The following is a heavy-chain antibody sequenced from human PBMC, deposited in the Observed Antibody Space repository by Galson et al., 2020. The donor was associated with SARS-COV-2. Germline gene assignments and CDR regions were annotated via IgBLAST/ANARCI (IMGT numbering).Heavy chain of an antibody. V-gene: IGHV4-4*07. D-gene: IGHD2-8*02. Sequence: SETLSLTCTVSGGSISSYYWSWIRQPAGKGLEWIGRIYTSGSTNYNPSLKSRVTMSVDTSKNQFSLKLSSVTAADTAVYYCAREYWAGLTVLASTPYYYYGMDVWGQGTTVTVAS. CDR2: IYTSGST. CDR3: AREYWAGLTVLASTPYYYYGMDV. CDR1: GGSISSYY. J-gene: IGHJ6*02.